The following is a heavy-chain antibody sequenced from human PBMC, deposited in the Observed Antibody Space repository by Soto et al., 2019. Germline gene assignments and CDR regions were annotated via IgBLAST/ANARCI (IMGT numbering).Heavy chain of an antibody. V-gene: IGHV3-30-3*01. Sequence: QVQLVESGGGVVQPGRSLRLSCAASGLTFSTSVFNGVRQAPGKGLEWVAVISYDGSNKYYADSVKGRFTISRDNSKNTLYLQMNSLRAEDTAVYYCAREDYWGQGTLVTVSS. CDR2: ISYDGSNK. CDR3: AREDY. J-gene: IGHJ4*02. CDR1: GLTFSTSV.